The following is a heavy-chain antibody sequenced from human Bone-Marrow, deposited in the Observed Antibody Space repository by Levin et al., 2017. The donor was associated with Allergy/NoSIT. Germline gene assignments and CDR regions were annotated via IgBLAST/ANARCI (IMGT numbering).Heavy chain of an antibody. CDR2: ISYDGSNK. J-gene: IGHJ4*02. CDR1: GFTFSSYG. Sequence: PGGSLRLSCAASGFTFSSYGMHWVRQAPGKGLEWVAVISYDGSNKYYADSVKGRFTISRDNSKNTLYLQMNSLRAEDTAVYYCAKDVEWWGRYAYFDYWGQGTLVTVSS. D-gene: IGHD2-21*02. CDR3: AKDVEWWGRYAYFDY. V-gene: IGHV3-30*18.